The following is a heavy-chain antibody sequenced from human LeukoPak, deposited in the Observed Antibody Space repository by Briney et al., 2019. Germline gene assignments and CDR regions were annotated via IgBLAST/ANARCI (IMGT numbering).Heavy chain of an antibody. CDR3: AKEYWGFSGSQSAGLNI. CDR2: ISYDGSNK. CDR1: VSEFIFSNYG. Sequence: PGGSLRLSCAASVSEFIFSNYGMHWVRQAPGKGLECVAVISYDGSNKYYADSVKGRFTISRDNSKNTLYLQMNSLRSEDTAVFYCAKEYWGFSGSQSAGLNIWGHGTMVTVSS. D-gene: IGHD1-26*01. V-gene: IGHV3-30*18. J-gene: IGHJ3*02.